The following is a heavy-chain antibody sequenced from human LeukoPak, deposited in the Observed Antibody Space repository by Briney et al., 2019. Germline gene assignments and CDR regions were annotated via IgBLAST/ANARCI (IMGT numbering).Heavy chain of an antibody. CDR1: GGSISSYY. CDR2: IYHSGST. J-gene: IGHJ4*02. V-gene: IGHV4-59*01. CDR3: ARDLCSSTSCYERGFDY. D-gene: IGHD2-2*01. Sequence: SETLSLTCTVSGGSISSYYWSWIRQPPGKGLEWIGYIYHSGSTNYNPSLKSRVTISVDTSKNQFSLKLSSVTAADTAVYYCARDLCSSTSCYERGFDYWGQGTLVTVSS.